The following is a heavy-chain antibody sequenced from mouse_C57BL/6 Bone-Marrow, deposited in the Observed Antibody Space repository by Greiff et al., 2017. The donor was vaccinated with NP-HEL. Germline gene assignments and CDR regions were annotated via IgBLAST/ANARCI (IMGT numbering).Heavy chain of an antibody. CDR2: IYPGGGYT. Sequence: QVQLQQSGAELVRPGPSVKMSCKASGYTFTNYWIGWAKQRPGHGLEWIGDIYPGGGYTNYNEKFKGKATLTADKSSSTAYMQLSSLTSEDSAVYYCAESYDYDPYFDVWGTGTTVTVSS. V-gene: IGHV1-63*01. CDR3: AESYDYDPYFDV. CDR1: GYTFTNYW. J-gene: IGHJ1*03. D-gene: IGHD2-4*01.